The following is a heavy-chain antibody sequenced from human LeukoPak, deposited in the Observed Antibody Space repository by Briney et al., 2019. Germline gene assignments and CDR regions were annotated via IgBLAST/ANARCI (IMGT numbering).Heavy chain of an antibody. J-gene: IGHJ4*02. CDR3: ARRGYSGHSQGAADY. Sequence: ASVTVSCKASGYTFTSYGFSWVRQAPGQGLEWMGWISAYNGNTNYAQKFQGRVTMTTDTSTSTAHMELRSLRSDDTAVYYCARRGYSGHSQGAADYWGQGTLVTVSS. CDR1: GYTFTSYG. D-gene: IGHD4-23*01. CDR2: ISAYNGNT. V-gene: IGHV1-18*01.